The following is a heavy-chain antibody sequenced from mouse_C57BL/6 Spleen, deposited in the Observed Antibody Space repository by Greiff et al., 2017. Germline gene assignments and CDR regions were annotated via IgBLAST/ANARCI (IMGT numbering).Heavy chain of an antibody. Sequence: QVQLQQPGAELVKPGASVKLSCKASGYTFTSYWMHWVKQRPGQGLEWIGMIHPNSGSTNYNEKFKSKATLTVDKSSSTAYMQLSSLTSEDSAVXYCARGAPYGSSYGGYFDYWGQGTTLTVSS. D-gene: IGHD1-1*01. CDR1: GYTFTSYW. CDR2: IHPNSGST. V-gene: IGHV1-64*01. J-gene: IGHJ2*01. CDR3: ARGAPYGSSYGGYFDY.